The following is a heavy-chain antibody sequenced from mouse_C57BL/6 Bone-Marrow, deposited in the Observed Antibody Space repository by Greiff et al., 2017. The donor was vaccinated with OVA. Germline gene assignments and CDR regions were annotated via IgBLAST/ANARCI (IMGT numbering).Heavy chain of an antibody. CDR3: ARERVEGAMDY. D-gene: IGHD1-1*01. Sequence: EVKVVESGGGLVQPGESLKLSCESNEYEFPSHDMSWVRKTPEKRLELVAAINSDGGSTYYPDTMERRFIISRDNTKKTLYLQMSSLRSEDTAVYYCARERVEGAMDYWGQGTSVTVSS. J-gene: IGHJ4*01. CDR2: INSDGGST. CDR1: EYEFPSHD. V-gene: IGHV5-2*01.